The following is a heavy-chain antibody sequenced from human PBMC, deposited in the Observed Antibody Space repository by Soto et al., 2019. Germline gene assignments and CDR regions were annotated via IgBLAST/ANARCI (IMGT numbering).Heavy chain of an antibody. Sequence: DVQLVESGGGLLQPGVSLRLSCAAFGLTISGKKYVAWVRQAPGKGLEWVSGLYDVDGSFYADSVRGRFTTSRDSSKTTVYLQMNDLIPDDTSVYYCATWHEREHAYDVWGPMTPGTVSS. CDR1: GLTISGKKY. J-gene: IGHJ3*01. V-gene: IGHV3-53*01. CDR3: ATWHEREHAYDV. D-gene: IGHD1-1*01. CDR2: LYDVDGS.